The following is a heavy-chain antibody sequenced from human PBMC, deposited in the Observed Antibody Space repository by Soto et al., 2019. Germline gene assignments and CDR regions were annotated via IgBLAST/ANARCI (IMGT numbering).Heavy chain of an antibody. V-gene: IGHV3-30-3*01. D-gene: IGHD5-18*01. Sequence: GGSLRLSCAASGFTFSSYAMHWVRQAPGKGLEWVAVISYDGSNKYYADYVKGRFTISRDNSKNTLYLQMNSLRAEDTAVYYCARESRGTAMVAYYFDYWGQGTLVTVSS. J-gene: IGHJ4*02. CDR3: ARESRGTAMVAYYFDY. CDR2: ISYDGSNK. CDR1: GFTFSSYA.